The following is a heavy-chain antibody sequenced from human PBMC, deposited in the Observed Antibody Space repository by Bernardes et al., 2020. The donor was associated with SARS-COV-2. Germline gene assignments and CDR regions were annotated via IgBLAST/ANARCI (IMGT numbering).Heavy chain of an antibody. V-gene: IGHV3-21*01. Sequence: GGSLRLSCAASGFNLSRYTMNWVRQAPGKGLEWVSSLSSSGSYIYYADSVKGRFTISRDNAKNSLSLQMDSLRADDSAIYFCARECSGGGCSYEYYQYGMDVWGQGTTVTVSS. CDR1: GFNLSRYT. D-gene: IGHD2-21*01. J-gene: IGHJ6*02. CDR3: ARECSGGGCSYEYYQYGMDV. CDR2: LSSSGSYI.